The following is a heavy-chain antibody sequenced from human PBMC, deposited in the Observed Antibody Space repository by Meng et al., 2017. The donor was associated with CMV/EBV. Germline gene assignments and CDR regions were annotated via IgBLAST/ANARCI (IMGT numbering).Heavy chain of an antibody. Sequence: RQESGPGLVKPPETLPPTCPVSGGSISSSSYYWGWIRQPPGKGLEWIGSIYTSGGTNYNPSLKSRVIMSVDTSKNQFSLKLSSVTAADTAVYYCARVMGPNRTPYYFDYWGQGTLVTVSS. CDR1: GGSISSSSYY. J-gene: IGHJ4*02. D-gene: IGHD1-14*01. CDR2: IYTSGGT. V-gene: IGHV4-39*07. CDR3: ARVMGPNRTPYYFDY.